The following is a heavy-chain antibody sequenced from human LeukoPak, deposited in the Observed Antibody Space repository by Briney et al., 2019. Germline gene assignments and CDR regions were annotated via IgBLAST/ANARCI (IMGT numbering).Heavy chain of an antibody. J-gene: IGHJ4*02. Sequence: GGSLRLSCAASGFTFSSYAMSWVRQAPGKGLEWASAISGSGGSTYYADSVKGRFTISRDNSKNTLYLQMNSLRAEDTAVYYCAKDLGGARFGYWGQGTLVTVSS. CDR3: AKDLGGARFGY. V-gene: IGHV3-23*01. CDR2: ISGSGGST. CDR1: GFTFSSYA. D-gene: IGHD4-17*01.